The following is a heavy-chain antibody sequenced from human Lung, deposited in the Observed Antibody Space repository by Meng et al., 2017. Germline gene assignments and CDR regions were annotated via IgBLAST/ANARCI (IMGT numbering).Heavy chain of an antibody. CDR1: GFNFGDYI. CDR2: IVSDGGIT. J-gene: IGHJ4*02. CDR3: AKDPTKLEPPL. Sequence: EGKLGGSGGGLVQPGGSLRLSCGALGFNFGDYIMHWVRQSPGKGLEWISRIVSDGGITTYADSVKGRFTVSRDNAKNTLYLQMDSLRAEDTAVYYCAKDPTKLEPPLWGQGTLVTVSS. V-gene: IGHV3-74*01. D-gene: IGHD1-14*01.